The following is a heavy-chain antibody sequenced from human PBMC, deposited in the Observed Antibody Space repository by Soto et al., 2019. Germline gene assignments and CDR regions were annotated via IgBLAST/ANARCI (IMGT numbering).Heavy chain of an antibody. Sequence: SETLSLTCTVSGCSISSSSYYWGWIRQPPGKGLEWIGSFYYSGSTYYNPSLKSRVTISVDTSKNQFSLKLSSVTAADTAVYYCAREGVSSSWYNYYGMDVWGQGTTVTVS. V-gene: IGHV4-39*07. D-gene: IGHD6-13*01. CDR1: GCSISSSSYY. CDR3: AREGVSSSWYNYYGMDV. CDR2: FYYSGST. J-gene: IGHJ6*02.